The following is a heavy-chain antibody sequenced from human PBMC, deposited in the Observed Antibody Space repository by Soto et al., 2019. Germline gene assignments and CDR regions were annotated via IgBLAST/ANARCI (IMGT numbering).Heavy chain of an antibody. D-gene: IGHD2-2*01. CDR2: IYYSGST. Sequence: SETLSLTCTVSGGSISSYYWSWIRQPPGKGLEWIGYIYYSGSTNYNPSLKSRVTISVDTSKNQSSLKLSSVTAADTAVYYCARSYCISTSCYYYGMDVWGQGTTVTVSS. CDR1: GGSISSYY. J-gene: IGHJ6*02. V-gene: IGHV4-59*01. CDR3: ARSYCISTSCYYYGMDV.